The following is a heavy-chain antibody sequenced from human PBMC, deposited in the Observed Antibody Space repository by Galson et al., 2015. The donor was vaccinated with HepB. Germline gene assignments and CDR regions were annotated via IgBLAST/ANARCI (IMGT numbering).Heavy chain of an antibody. V-gene: IGHV3-30-3*01. D-gene: IGHD3-10*01. J-gene: IGHJ4*02. CDR3: ARDPPYGSGSLYYFDY. Sequence: SLRLSCAASGFTFSSYAMHWVRQAPGKGLEWVAVISYDGSNKYYADSVKGRFTISRDNSKNTLYLQMNSLRAEDTAVYYCARDPPYGSGSLYYFDYWGQGTLVTVSS. CDR1: GFTFSSYA. CDR2: ISYDGSNK.